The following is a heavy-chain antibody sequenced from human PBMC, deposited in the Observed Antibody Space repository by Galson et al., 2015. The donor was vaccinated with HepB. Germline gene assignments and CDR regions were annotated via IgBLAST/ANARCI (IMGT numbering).Heavy chain of an antibody. J-gene: IGHJ5*02. CDR1: GYTFNNFA. Sequence: SVKVSCKASGYTFNNFAVNWVRQAPGQGLEWMGWINTNTGKPTYAQGFTGRFVFSLDTSVTTAYLQISSLKAEDIAVYYCATITMMMVVINPWGQGTLVTVSS. CDR3: ATITMMMVVINP. D-gene: IGHD3-22*01. CDR2: INTNTGKP. V-gene: IGHV7-4-1*02.